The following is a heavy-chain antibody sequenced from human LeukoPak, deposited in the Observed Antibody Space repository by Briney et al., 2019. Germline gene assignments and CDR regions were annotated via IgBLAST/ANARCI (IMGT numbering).Heavy chain of an antibody. Sequence: ASVKVSCKASGYSFTGYWHWVRQAPGQGLEWMGRINPNSGGTDYAQTFRGRVTMTRDTSVSTAYMELSSLRSDDTAVYYCARFLSGSHDAFDIWGKGTMVTVSS. CDR1: GYSFTGYW. V-gene: IGHV1-2*06. CDR3: ARFLSGSHDAFDI. D-gene: IGHD1-26*01. CDR2: INPNSGGT. J-gene: IGHJ3*02.